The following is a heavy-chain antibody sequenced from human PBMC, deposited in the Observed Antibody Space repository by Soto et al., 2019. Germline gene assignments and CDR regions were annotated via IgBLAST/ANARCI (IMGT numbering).Heavy chain of an antibody. J-gene: IGHJ6*02. Sequence: PGGSLRLSCAASGFTFSDYYMSWIRQAPGKGLEWVSYISSSSSYTNYADSVKGRFTISRDNAKNSLYLQMNSLRAEDTAVYYCARERLVPAAIMYYYGMDVWGQGTTVTVSS. V-gene: IGHV3-11*05. D-gene: IGHD2-2*02. CDR3: ARERLVPAAIMYYYGMDV. CDR2: ISSSSSYT. CDR1: GFTFSDYY.